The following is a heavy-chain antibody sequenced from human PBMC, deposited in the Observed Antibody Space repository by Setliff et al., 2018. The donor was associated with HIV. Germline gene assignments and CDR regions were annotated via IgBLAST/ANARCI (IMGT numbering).Heavy chain of an antibody. V-gene: IGHV1-2*02. CDR2: INPNNGAS. D-gene: IGHD3-10*01. Sequence: GASVKVSCKASGYTFTGHYMHWVRQAPGQGLEWMGWINPNNGASNYAQRFQGRVTMTRDTSISTAYMELSRLRSDDTAVFYCATVPVTSGTLPYIWGPGTLVTVSS. CDR1: GYTFTGHY. CDR3: ATVPVTSGTLPYI. J-gene: IGHJ4*02.